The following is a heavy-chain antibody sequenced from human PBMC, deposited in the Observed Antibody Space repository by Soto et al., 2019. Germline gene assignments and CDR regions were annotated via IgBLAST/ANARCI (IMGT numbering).Heavy chain of an antibody. CDR1: ACPCSSYA. Sequence: LSLSGSVAACPCSSYAVSWLRQAPGKGLEWVSAISGSGGSTYYADSVKGRFTISRDNSKNTLYLQMNSLRAEDTAVYYCANYGDNYWCDPWGQGPLVTVSA. D-gene: IGHD1-20*01. CDR3: ANYGDNYWCDP. CDR2: ISGSGGST. J-gene: IGHJ5*02. V-gene: IGHV3-23*01.